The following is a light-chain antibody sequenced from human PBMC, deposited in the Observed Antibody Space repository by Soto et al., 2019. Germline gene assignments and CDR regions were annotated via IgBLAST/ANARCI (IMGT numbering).Light chain of an antibody. CDR3: QQRSSWYS. Sequence: EIVLTQSPATLSLSPGERATLSCRASQSVTKYIAWYQQKPGQAPRLLIYDASNRATGVPARFSGSGSGTDFTLTISSLDPEDFTVYYCQQRSSWYSFGQGTKLEIK. CDR1: QSVTKY. CDR2: DAS. J-gene: IGKJ2*03. V-gene: IGKV3-11*01.